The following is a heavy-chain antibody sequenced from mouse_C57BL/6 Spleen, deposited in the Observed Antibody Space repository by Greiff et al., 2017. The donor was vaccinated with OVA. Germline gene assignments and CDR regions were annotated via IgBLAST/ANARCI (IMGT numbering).Heavy chain of an antibody. CDR3: ARDDYGSSYRFAY. V-gene: IGHV14-2*01. D-gene: IGHD1-1*01. Sequence: EVKLQESGAELVKPGASVKLSCTASGFNIKDYYMHWVKQRTEQGLEWIGRIDPEDGETKYAPKFQGKATITADTSSNTAYLQLSSLTSEDTAVYYCARDDYGSSYRFAYWGQGTLVTVSA. J-gene: IGHJ3*01. CDR1: GFNIKDYY. CDR2: IDPEDGET.